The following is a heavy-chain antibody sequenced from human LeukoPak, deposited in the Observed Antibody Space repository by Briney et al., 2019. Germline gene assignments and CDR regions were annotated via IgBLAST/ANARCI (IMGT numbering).Heavy chain of an antibody. CDR3: AKGGYTTWFDP. D-gene: IGHD2-15*01. V-gene: IGHV3-23*01. Sequence: PGGSLRLSCAASGFSVRTNYMSRVRQAPGKGLEWVSNIRSNGRDTYYTDSVKGRFTISRDNSKNTVYLEMNSLRAGDTAVYYCAKGGYTTWFDPWGQGTLVTVSS. J-gene: IGHJ5*02. CDR1: GFSVRTNY. CDR2: IRSNGRDT.